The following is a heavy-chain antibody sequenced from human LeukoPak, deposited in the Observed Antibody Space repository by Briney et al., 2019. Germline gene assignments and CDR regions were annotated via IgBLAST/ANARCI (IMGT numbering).Heavy chain of an antibody. V-gene: IGHV1-2*02. D-gene: IGHD2-15*01. CDR3: TRVAGYCSVGSCYFLY. J-gene: IGHJ4*02. CDR2: IDPNNGGT. CDR1: GYTFTGYY. Sequence: ASVKVSCKTSGYTFTGYYMHWVRQAPGQGLEWMGWIDPNNGGTRYAQKFQGRVTMTRDTSISTAYMELSSLRSDDTAVYDCTRVAGYCSVGSCYFLYWGQGILVNVAS.